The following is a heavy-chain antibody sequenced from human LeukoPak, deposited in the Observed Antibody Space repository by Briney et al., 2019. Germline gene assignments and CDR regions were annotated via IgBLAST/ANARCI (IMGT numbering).Heavy chain of an antibody. J-gene: IGHJ4*02. CDR1: GGTFSSYA. CDR2: IIPIFGTA. V-gene: IGHV1-69*05. CDR3: ARQQLGEGFDY. D-gene: IGHD6-6*01. Sequence: GASVKVPCKASGGTFSSYAISWVRQAPGQGLEWMGGIIPIFGTANYAQKFQGRVTITTDESTSTAYMELSSLRSEDTAVYYCARQQLGEGFDYWGQGTLVTVSS.